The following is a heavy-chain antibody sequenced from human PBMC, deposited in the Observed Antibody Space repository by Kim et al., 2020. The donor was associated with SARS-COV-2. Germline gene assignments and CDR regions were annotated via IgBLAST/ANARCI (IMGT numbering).Heavy chain of an antibody. CDR3: AILPTY. CDR1: GSRSDEYA. J-gene: IGHJ4*02. CDR2: ITGDGGST. Sequence: GGSLRLSCAASGSRSDEYAMHWVRQAPGKGLEWVSLITGDGGSTHYVDSVKGRFTISRDNSKNLLYLQMNRLKTEDTAFYYCAILPTYWGRGILVTVSS. V-gene: IGHV3-43*02.